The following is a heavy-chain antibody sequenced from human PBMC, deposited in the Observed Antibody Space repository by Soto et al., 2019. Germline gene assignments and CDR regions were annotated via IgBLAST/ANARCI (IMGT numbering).Heavy chain of an antibody. Sequence: WTWIRQPPGKGLEWIGYIYYRGNTNYNPSLKSRVTISVDTSKNQFSLKLSSVTAADTAVYYCARQAVYYDSSGYLDYWGQGTLVTVYS. D-gene: IGHD3-22*01. J-gene: IGHJ4*02. V-gene: IGHV4-61*07. CDR3: ARQAVYYDSSGYLDY. CDR2: IYYRGNT.